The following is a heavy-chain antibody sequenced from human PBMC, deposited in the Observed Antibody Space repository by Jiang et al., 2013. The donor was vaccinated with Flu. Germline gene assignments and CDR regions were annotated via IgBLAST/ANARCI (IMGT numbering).Heavy chain of an antibody. Sequence: SVKVSCKVSGYTLTELSMHWVRQAPGKGLEWMGGFDPEDGETIYAQKFQGRVTMTEDTSTDTAYMELSSLRSEDTAVYYCATDLLTYSSSHHPFDYWGQGTLVTVSS. V-gene: IGHV1-24*01. CDR1: GYTLTELS. D-gene: IGHD6-13*01. J-gene: IGHJ4*02. CDR2: FDPEDGET. CDR3: ATDLLTYSSSHHPFDY.